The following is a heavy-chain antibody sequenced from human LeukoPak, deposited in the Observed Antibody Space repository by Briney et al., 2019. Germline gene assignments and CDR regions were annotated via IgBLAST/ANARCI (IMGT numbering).Heavy chain of an antibody. CDR3: ARVRRRQQLVNDY. Sequence: GASVKVSCKASGYTFTSYGISWVRQAPGQGLEWMGWISGYNGNTYYAQKLQGRVTMTTDTSTSTAYMELSSLRSEDTAVYHCARVRRRQQLVNDYWGQGTLVTVSS. CDR1: GYTFTSYG. V-gene: IGHV1-18*01. CDR2: ISGYNGNT. D-gene: IGHD6-13*01. J-gene: IGHJ4*02.